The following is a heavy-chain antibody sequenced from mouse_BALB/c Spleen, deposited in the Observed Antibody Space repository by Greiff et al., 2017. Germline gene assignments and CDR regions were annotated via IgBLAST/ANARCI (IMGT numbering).Heavy chain of an antibody. CDR2: INPGSGGT. V-gene: IGHV1-54*01. Sequence: QVQLQQSGAELVRPGTSVKVSCKASGYAFTNYLIEWVKQRPGQGLEWIGVINPGSGGTNYNEKFKGKATLTADKSSSTAYMQLSSLTSDDSAVYFCAREDYDGYYVRAMDYWGQGTSVTVSS. J-gene: IGHJ4*01. D-gene: IGHD2-3*01. CDR3: AREDYDGYYVRAMDY. CDR1: GYAFTNYL.